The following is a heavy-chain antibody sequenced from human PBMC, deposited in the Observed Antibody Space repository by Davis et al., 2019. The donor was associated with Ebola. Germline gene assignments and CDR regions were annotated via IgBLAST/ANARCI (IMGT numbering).Heavy chain of an antibody. V-gene: IGHV3-53*01. CDR2: IYSGGTT. Sequence: PGGSLRLSCAASGFSVSSNYMNWVRQAPGKGLEWVSVIYSGGTTYYADSVKGRFTISRDTSKNTLNLQMNGLRVEDTAIYYCAKDTSNIWFDIWGQGTNVTVSS. CDR1: GFSVSSNY. J-gene: IGHJ3*02. D-gene: IGHD1-26*01. CDR3: AKDTSNIWFDI.